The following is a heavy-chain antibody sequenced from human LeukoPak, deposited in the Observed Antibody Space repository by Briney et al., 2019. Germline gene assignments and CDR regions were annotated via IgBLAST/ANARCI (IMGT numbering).Heavy chain of an antibody. J-gene: IGHJ6*03. V-gene: IGHV3-64*01. Sequence: PGGSLRLSCAASGFTFSSYAMHWVRQAPGKGLEYVSAISSNGGSTYYANSVKGRFTISRDNSKNTLYLQMGSLRAEDMAVYYCARGYSSSWSQIYYMDVWGKGTTVTISS. CDR3: ARGYSSSWSQIYYMDV. D-gene: IGHD6-13*01. CDR1: GFTFSSYA. CDR2: ISSNGGST.